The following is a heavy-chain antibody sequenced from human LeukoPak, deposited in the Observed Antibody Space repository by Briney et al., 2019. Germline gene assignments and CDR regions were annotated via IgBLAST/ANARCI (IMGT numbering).Heavy chain of an antibody. CDR3: AKDGRGGVPRAFDI. CDR1: GFTFSSYA. V-gene: IGHV3-23*01. Sequence: GGSLRLSCAASGFTFSSYAMTWVRQAPGKGLEWVSSISINSGGTSYADSVKGRFTISRDNSKNTLYLQMNSLRAEDTAVYYCAKDGRGGVPRAFDIWGQGTMVTVSS. D-gene: IGHD2-15*01. J-gene: IGHJ3*02. CDR2: ISINSGGT.